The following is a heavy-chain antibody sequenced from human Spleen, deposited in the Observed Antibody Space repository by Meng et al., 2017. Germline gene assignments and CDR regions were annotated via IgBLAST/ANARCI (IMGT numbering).Heavy chain of an antibody. CDR2: IKHSGST. J-gene: IGHJ4*02. D-gene: IGHD4-11*01. Sequence: QVQLQQWGAGLLDPSESRSLTCAVYGGCFSGYYWSWIRQPPGKGLEGIGEIKHSGSTNYNPSLESRATISVDTSQNNLSLKLSSVTAADSAVYYCAIGPTTMAHDFDYWGQGTLVTVSS. CDR1: GGCFSGYY. V-gene: IGHV4-34*01. CDR3: AIGPTTMAHDFDY.